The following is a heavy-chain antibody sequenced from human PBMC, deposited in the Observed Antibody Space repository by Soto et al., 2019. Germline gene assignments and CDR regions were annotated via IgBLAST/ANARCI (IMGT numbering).Heavy chain of an antibody. V-gene: IGHV4-39*01. Sequence: QLQLQESGPGLVKPSETLSLTCTVSGGSISSSSYYWGWIRQPPGKGLEWIGSIYYSGSTYYNPSLKSRVTISVDTSTTQFSLQLSSVTAADTSVYYCAPTYYFGSGRAYWGQGTLVTVSS. CDR1: GGSISSSSYY. J-gene: IGHJ4*02. CDR3: APTYYFGSGRAY. D-gene: IGHD3-10*01. CDR2: IYYSGST.